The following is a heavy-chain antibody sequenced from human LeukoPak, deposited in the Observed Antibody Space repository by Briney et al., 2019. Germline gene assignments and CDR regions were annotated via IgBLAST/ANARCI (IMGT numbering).Heavy chain of an antibody. Sequence: ASVKVSCKASGYTFTAYYIHWVRQAPGQGLEWMGWTNPNSGGTDYVQKFQGRVTMTRDTSISTAYMELNRLTSDDAAVYYCAKVSKLGCSGVSCYSAFDYWGQGSLVTVSS. D-gene: IGHD2-15*01. CDR3: AKVSKLGCSGVSCYSAFDY. V-gene: IGHV1-2*02. CDR2: TNPNSGGT. CDR1: GYTFTAYY. J-gene: IGHJ4*02.